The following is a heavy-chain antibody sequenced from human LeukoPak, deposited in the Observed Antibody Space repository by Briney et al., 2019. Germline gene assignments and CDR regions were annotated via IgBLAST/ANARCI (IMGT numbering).Heavy chain of an antibody. V-gene: IGHV4-59*01. CDR1: GGSTCRFY. J-gene: IGHJ6*03. Sequence: PPETLSLSPTVSGGSTCRFYRSSIPQPPGQGLEWIGYIDYRWNNNYNPSLKSRVTISVDTSKTQFSLKLSSVTAADSAVYYCAREPFNYMDVWGKGTTVSVSS. CDR3: AREPFNYMDV. CDR2: IDYRWNN.